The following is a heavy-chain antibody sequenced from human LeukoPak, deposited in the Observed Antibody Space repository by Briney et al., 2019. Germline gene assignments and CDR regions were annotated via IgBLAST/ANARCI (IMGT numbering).Heavy chain of an antibody. CDR2: INQDGSQK. CDR1: GFTFSSSW. D-gene: IGHD1-1*01. V-gene: IGHV3-7*01. J-gene: IGHJ4*02. CDR3: ARYKSLGF. Sequence: GGSLRLSCAASGFTFSSSWMSWVRQAPGKGLECVANINQDGSQKYYVDSVKGRFTISRDNAKNSLYLQMNSLRAEDTAVYYCARYKSLGFWGQGTLVTVSS.